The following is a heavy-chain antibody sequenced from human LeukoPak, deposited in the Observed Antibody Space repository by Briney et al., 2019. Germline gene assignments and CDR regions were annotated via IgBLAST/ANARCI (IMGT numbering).Heavy chain of an antibody. D-gene: IGHD2-15*01. CDR1: GFTFGSYG. Sequence: GGSLRLSCAASGFTFGSYGMHWVRQAPGKGLEWVAVIWYDGSNKYYADSVKGRFTISRDNSKNTLYLQMNSLRPEDTAVYYCARIKDIVVGGHGAFDIWGQGTMVTVSS. CDR2: IWYDGSNK. V-gene: IGHV3-33*01. CDR3: ARIKDIVVGGHGAFDI. J-gene: IGHJ3*02.